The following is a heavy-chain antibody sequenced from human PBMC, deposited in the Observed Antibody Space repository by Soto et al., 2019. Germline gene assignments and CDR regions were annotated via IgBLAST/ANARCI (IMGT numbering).Heavy chain of an antibody. Sequence: GSLRLSCAASGFTFTRYSMKWVRQAPGKGLEWVSSISSTTNYIYYGDSMKGRFTISRDNAKNSLYLEMNSLRAEDTAVYYCARESEDLTSNFDYWGQGTLVTVSS. CDR1: GFTFTRYS. J-gene: IGHJ4*02. CDR3: ARESEDLTSNFDY. CDR2: ISSTTNYI. V-gene: IGHV3-21*06.